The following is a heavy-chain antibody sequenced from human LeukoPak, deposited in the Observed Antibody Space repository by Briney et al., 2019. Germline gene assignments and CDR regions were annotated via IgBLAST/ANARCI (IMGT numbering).Heavy chain of an antibody. CDR3: ARDLIKYGSGSYSDY. D-gene: IGHD3-10*01. CDR2: IYSGGST. J-gene: IGHJ4*02. V-gene: IGHV3-53*01. CDR1: GFTVSSNY. Sequence: GGSLRLSCAASGFTVSSNYMSWVRQAPGKGLEWVSIIYSGGSTYHADSVKGRFTISRDNSKNTLYLQMNSLRAEDMAVYYCARDLIKYGSGSYSDYWGQGTLVTVSS.